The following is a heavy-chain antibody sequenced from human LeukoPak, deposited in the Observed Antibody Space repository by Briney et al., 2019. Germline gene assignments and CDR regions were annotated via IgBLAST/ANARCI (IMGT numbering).Heavy chain of an antibody. V-gene: IGHV3-23*01. CDR2: ISGSGGST. Sequence: PGGSLRLSCAASGFTFSSYGMSWVRQAPGKGLEWVSAISGSGGSTYYADSVKGRFTISRDNSKNTLYLQMNSLRAEDTAVYYCAKARTYTVTTPFDPWGQGTLVTVSS. CDR1: GFTFSSYG. CDR3: AKARTYTVTTPFDP. J-gene: IGHJ5*02. D-gene: IGHD4-17*01.